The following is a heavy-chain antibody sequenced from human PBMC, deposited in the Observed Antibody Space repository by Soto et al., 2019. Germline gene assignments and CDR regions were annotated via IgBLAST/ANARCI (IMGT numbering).Heavy chain of an antibody. D-gene: IGHD3-22*01. CDR2: IYSSGNA. CDR3: AKGRGFYSDNYFDP. CDR1: LDSISNSY. Sequence: QMQLLESGPGLVKPSETLSLTCSVSLDSISNSYWTWIRQPAGKGLEWIGHIYSSGNANYNPSLKSRVTMSLDTSKNQFSLSLKSVTAADTAIYYCAKGRGFYSDNYFDPWGQGTQVTVSS. J-gene: IGHJ5*02. V-gene: IGHV4-4*07.